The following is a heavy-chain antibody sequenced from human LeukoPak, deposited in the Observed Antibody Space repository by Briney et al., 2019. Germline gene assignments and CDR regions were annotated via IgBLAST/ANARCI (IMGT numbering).Heavy chain of an antibody. CDR3: ARRMGRDGYNPNWFDP. Sequence: PGGSLRLSCAASGFTFSSYSMNWVRQAPGKGLEWVSSISSSSYIYYADSVKGRFTISRDNAKNSLYLQMSSLRAEDTAVYYCARRMGRDGYNPNWFDPWGQGTLVTVSS. CDR1: GFTFSSYS. J-gene: IGHJ5*02. D-gene: IGHD5-24*01. CDR2: ISSSSYI. V-gene: IGHV3-21*01.